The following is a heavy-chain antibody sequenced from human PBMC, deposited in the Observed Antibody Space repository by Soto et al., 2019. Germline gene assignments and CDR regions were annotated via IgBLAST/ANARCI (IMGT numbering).Heavy chain of an antibody. CDR1: SGAISSRAHY. V-gene: IGHV4-31*03. CDR2: IYHSGST. CDR3: ARVESFTSQYHLDS. J-gene: IGHJ4*02. D-gene: IGHD3-10*01. Sequence: SETLSLTCTVSSGAISSRAHYWSWVRQHPGTGLEWIGYIYHSGSTYYNPSLKSRVFMSVDTSKNQFHLKVNAVTAADTAVYFCARVESFTSQYHLDSWGQGALVTVSS.